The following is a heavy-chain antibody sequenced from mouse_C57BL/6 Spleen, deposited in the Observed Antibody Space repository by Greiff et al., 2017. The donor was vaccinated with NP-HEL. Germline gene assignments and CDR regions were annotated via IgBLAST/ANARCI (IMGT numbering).Heavy chain of an antibody. CDR1: GFTFSSYA. V-gene: IGHV5-4*03. CDR3: ARGEDYYRGPWFAY. Sequence: EVKVVESGGGLVKPGGSLKLSCAASGFTFSSYAMSWVRQTPEKRLEWVATISDGGSYTYYPDNVKGRFTISRDYAKNNLYQQMSHLKSEDTAMYYCARGEDYYRGPWFAYWGQGTLVTVSA. J-gene: IGHJ3*01. D-gene: IGHD1-1*02. CDR2: ISDGGSYT.